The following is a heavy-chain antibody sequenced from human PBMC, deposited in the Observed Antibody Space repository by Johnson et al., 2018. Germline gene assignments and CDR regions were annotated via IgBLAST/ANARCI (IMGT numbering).Heavy chain of an antibody. Sequence: QVQLQESGGGVVQPGRSLRLSCAGSGFDFSNYGMHWVRQAPGKGLEWVAVTLDDGRKKFYAESVKGRFTISKDNSKNMLYLHMNSPRTEDTAVYYCARRRPYSSSSNYFYYGMDVWGQGTTVTVSS. D-gene: IGHD6-6*01. CDR2: TLDDGRKK. CDR3: ARRRPYSSSSNYFYYGMDV. CDR1: GFDFSNYG. J-gene: IGHJ6*02. V-gene: IGHV3-30*03.